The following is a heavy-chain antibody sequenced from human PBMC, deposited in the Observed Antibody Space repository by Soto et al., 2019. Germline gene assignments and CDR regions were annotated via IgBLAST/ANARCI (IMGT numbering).Heavy chain of an antibody. J-gene: IGHJ6*02. CDR2: IYQSGST. CDR1: GGSINSGGYA. V-gene: IGHV4-30-2*01. D-gene: IGHD6-13*01. Sequence: QLQLQESGSRLVKPSQTLSLTCGVSGGSINSGGYAWSWIRQPPGKGLEWMGYIYQSGSTYYNPSLKSRVTILVDRSKNQFSLKWSAVTAADTAVYYCAGIRIAAAGGGLDVWGQGTTVTVSS. CDR3: AGIRIAAAGGGLDV.